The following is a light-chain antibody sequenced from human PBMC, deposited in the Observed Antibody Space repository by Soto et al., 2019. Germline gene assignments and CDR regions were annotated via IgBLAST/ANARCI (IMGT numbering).Light chain of an antibody. Sequence: EIVLTQSPATLSLSPGERASLSCRASQSVGNSLAWYQHKPGQAPRLLIYDVSNRATGIPARFSGSGSGTDFTLTISSLEPEDFAVYYCQQCVIWPLTFGQGTKVDIK. V-gene: IGKV3-11*01. CDR3: QQCVIWPLT. J-gene: IGKJ1*01. CDR2: DVS. CDR1: QSVGNS.